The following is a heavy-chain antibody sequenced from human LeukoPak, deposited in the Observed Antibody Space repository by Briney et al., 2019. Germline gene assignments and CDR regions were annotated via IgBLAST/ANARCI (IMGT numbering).Heavy chain of an antibody. CDR3: AAWNYYGSGSHYNVAY. D-gene: IGHD3-10*01. J-gene: IGHJ4*02. Sequence: PSETLSLTCTVSGGSISSYYWSWIRQPAGKGLEWIGRIYTSGSTNYNPSLKSRVTMSVDTSKNQFSLKLSSVTAADTAVYYCAAWNYYGSGSHYNVAYWGQGTLVTVSS. V-gene: IGHV4-4*07. CDR2: IYTSGST. CDR1: GGSISSYY.